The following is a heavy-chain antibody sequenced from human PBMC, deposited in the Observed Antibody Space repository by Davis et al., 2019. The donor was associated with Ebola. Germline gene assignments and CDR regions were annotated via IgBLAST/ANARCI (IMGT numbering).Heavy chain of an antibody. J-gene: IGHJ3*02. V-gene: IGHV4-4*02. D-gene: IGHD1-26*01. CDR2: INHSGST. Sequence: MPSETLSLTCAVSGDSISSRNWWSWVRQLPGKGLEWIGEINHSGSTNYNPSLKSRVTISVDTSKNQFSLKLSSVTAADTAIYYCAKDTSNIWFDIWGQGTNVTVSS. CDR1: GDSISSRNW. CDR3: AKDTSNIWFDI.